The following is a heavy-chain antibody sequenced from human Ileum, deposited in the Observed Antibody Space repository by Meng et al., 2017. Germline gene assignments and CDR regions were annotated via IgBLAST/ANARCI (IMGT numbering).Heavy chain of an antibody. J-gene: IGHJ5*02. CDR1: GSTVIDNS. CDR2: IDSGGRT. V-gene: IGHV3-66*02. Sequence: VQLVGGGWTLGRPGGSLRRSCPAFGSTVIDNSMSWVRQAPGKGLEWVSVIDSGGRTYYADSVKGRFTISRDNSKNTLYLQMNSLRTDDTAVYYCARDGYVTKWYLTWGQGTLVTVSS. CDR3: ARDGYVTKWYLT. D-gene: IGHD2-2*01.